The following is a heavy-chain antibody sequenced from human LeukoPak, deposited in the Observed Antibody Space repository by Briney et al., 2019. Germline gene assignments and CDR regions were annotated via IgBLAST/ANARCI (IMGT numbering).Heavy chain of an antibody. CDR3: ARGGYGSGL. J-gene: IGHJ4*02. V-gene: IGHV4-34*01. CDR2: INHSGST. D-gene: IGHD3-10*01. Sequence: SETLSLTCAVYGGSFSGYYWSWVRQPPGKGLEWIGEINHSGSTNYNPSLKSRVTISVDTSKNQFSLKLSSVTATDTAVYYCARGGYGSGLWGQGTLVTVSS. CDR1: GGSFSGYY.